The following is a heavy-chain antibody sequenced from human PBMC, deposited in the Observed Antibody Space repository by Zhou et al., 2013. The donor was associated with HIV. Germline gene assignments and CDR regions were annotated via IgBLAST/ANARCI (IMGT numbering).Heavy chain of an antibody. CDR2: IIPNNGGA. D-gene: IGHD2-2*01. J-gene: IGHJ4*02. Sequence: QVQLVQSGAEVKKPGSSVKVSCKASGATFSSYAISWVRQAPGQGLEWMGWIIPNNGGANYAQTFQGRVILTRDMSISTVYMELSSLTSDDTAVYYCTSAAYNCPATSCTRNYFDYWGQGSLVTVSS. V-gene: IGHV1-2*02. CDR1: GATFSSYA. CDR3: TSAAYNCPATSCTRNYFDY.